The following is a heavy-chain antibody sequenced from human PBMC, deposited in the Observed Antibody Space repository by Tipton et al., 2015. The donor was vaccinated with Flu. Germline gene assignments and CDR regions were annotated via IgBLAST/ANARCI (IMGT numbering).Heavy chain of an antibody. CDR3: ARQRGELQY. Sequence: TLSLTCAVYGGSFSGYYWIWIRQPPGKGLEWIGEINHSGSTNYNPSLKSRVTISVDTSKNQFSLKLSSVTAADTAVYYCARQRGELQYWGQGTLVTVSS. CDR2: INHSGST. CDR1: GGSFSGYY. D-gene: IGHD3-16*01. V-gene: IGHV4-34*01. J-gene: IGHJ4*02.